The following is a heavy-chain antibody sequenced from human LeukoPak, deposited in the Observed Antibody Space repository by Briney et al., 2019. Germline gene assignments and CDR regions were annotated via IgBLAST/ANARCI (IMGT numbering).Heavy chain of an antibody. CDR1: GFSFSSYN. CDR3: ARGVSGGFDY. V-gene: IGHV3-21*01. Sequence: GGSLRLSCAASGFSFSSYNMNWVRQAPGKGLEWVSSISSSSSYIYYADSVKGRFTISRDNAKNSLYLQMNSLRAEDTAMYYCARGVSGGFDYWGQGTLVTVSS. D-gene: IGHD2-8*02. J-gene: IGHJ4*02. CDR2: ISSSSSYI.